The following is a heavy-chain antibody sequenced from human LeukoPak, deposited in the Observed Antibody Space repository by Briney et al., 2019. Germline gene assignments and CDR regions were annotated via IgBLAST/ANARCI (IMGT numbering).Heavy chain of an antibody. V-gene: IGHV4-31*03. Sequence: SETLSLTCTVSGGSISSGGYYWSWIRQHPGKGLEWIGYIYYSGDTYYNPSLKGRITISVDTSKNQFSLKLSSVTAADTAVYYCAKAGGWFGELLQTSADNWFDPWGQGTLVTVSS. CDR3: AKAGGWFGELLQTSADNWFDP. D-gene: IGHD3-10*01. CDR2: IYYSGDT. CDR1: GGSISSGGYY. J-gene: IGHJ5*02.